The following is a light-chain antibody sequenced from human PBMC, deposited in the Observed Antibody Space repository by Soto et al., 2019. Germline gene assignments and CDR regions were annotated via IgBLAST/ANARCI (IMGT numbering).Light chain of an antibody. CDR2: KAS. CDR1: QSIISW. J-gene: IGKJ1*01. CDR3: QNYNTYPWT. V-gene: IGKV1-5*03. Sequence: DIHMSQSPSTLAASERDRVTITCRASQSIISWLAWCQQKPGKAHNLIIYKASHLENGVPSRFSGSGSSTAFTLTIRTLQPGDFATYYGQNYNTYPWTFGQGSNV.